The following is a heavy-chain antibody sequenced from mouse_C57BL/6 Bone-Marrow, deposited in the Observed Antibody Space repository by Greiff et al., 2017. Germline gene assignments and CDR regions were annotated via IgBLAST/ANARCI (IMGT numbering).Heavy chain of an antibody. J-gene: IGHJ2*01. D-gene: IGHD2-4*01. Sequence: DVQLQESGPGLVKPSQSLSLTCSVTGYSITSGYYWNWIRQFPGNKLEWMGYISYDGSNNYNPSLKNRISITRDTSKNKFFLKLNSVTTEDTATYYCARAGGGYDYDYFDYWGQGTTLTVSS. CDR2: ISYDGSN. CDR3: ARAGGGYDYDYFDY. CDR1: GYSITSGYY. V-gene: IGHV3-6*01.